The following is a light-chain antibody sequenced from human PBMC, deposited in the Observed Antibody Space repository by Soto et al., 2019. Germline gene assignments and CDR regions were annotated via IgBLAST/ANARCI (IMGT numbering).Light chain of an antibody. CDR3: SSYAGSNNLGV. CDR2: EVN. Sequence: QSALTQPPSASGSPGQSVTISCTGTSSDVGGYKDVSWYQQHPGKAPKLMIFEVNNRPSGVPDRFSGSKSGNTASLTVSGLQAEDEADYYCSSYAGSNNLGVFGTGTKVTVL. J-gene: IGLJ1*01. CDR1: SSDVGGYKD. V-gene: IGLV2-8*01.